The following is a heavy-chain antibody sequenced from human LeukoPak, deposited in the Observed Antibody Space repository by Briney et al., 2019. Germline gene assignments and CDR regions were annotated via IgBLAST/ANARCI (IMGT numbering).Heavy chain of an antibody. CDR1: GYTFTSYY. CDR2: INPNSGGT. V-gene: IGHV1-2*06. Sequence: ASVTVPCKASGYTFTSYYMHWVRQAPGQGLEWMGRINPNSGGTNYAQKFQGRVTMTRDTSISTAYMELSRLRSDDTAVYYCARAYDFWSGYYPGDYWGQGTLVTVSS. CDR3: ARAYDFWSGYYPGDY. J-gene: IGHJ4*02. D-gene: IGHD3-3*01.